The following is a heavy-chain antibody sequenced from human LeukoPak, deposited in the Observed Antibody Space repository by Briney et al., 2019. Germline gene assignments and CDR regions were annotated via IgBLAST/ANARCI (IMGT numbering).Heavy chain of an antibody. J-gene: IGHJ6*02. CDR2: IYSGGST. CDR1: GFTVSSNY. Sequence: GGSLRLSCAASGFTVSSNYMSWVRQAPGKGLEWVSVIYSGGSTYYADSVKGRFTISRDNSKNTLYLQMNSLRTEDTAVYYCARPSSIAAAGSGTYYYYGMDLWGQGTTVTVSS. D-gene: IGHD6-13*01. CDR3: ARPSSIAAAGSGTYYYYGMDL. V-gene: IGHV3-66*04.